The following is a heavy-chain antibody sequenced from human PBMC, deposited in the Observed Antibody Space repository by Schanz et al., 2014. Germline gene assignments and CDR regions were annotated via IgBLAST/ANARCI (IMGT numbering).Heavy chain of an antibody. Sequence: EVQLVQSGGGLVQPGGSLRLSCAASGFTFSSHWMHWVRQDPGKGLVWVARINSVGSNTDYADSVTGRFTISRDNAKNTLYLQMNTLRAEDTAVYYCAKSLESCPGGRCSRGYFDYWGQGTLLTVSS. CDR1: GFTFSSHW. CDR2: INSVGSNT. D-gene: IGHD2-8*02. CDR3: AKSLESCPGGRCSRGYFDY. J-gene: IGHJ4*02. V-gene: IGHV3-74*01.